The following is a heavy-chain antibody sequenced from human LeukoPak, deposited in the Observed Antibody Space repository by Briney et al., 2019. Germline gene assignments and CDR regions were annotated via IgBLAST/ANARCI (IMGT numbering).Heavy chain of an antibody. Sequence: ASVKVSCKASGYSFTEHYIYWVRQAPGQGLEWVGRINCNSGDANSAQKFQGRVTMTRDTSVSTAYMDLSSVTSDDSAVYFCARSAGHCSNGICFTDYYMDVWGRGTTVTVSS. CDR3: ARSAGHCSNGICFTDYYMDV. D-gene: IGHD2-8*01. CDR1: GYSFTEHY. CDR2: INCNSGDA. J-gene: IGHJ6*03. V-gene: IGHV1-2*02.